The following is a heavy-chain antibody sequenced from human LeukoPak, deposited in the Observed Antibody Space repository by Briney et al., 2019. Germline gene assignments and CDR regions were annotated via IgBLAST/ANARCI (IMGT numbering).Heavy chain of an antibody. Sequence: GGSLRLSCAASGFTFSSYSMNWVRQAPGKGLEWVSSISSSSSYIYYADSVKGRFTISRDNAKNSLYLQMNGLRAEDTAVYYCARDYKVAAESDYWGQGTLVTVSS. J-gene: IGHJ4*02. CDR2: ISSSSSYI. D-gene: IGHD5-12*01. CDR3: ARDYKVAAESDY. CDR1: GFTFSSYS. V-gene: IGHV3-21*01.